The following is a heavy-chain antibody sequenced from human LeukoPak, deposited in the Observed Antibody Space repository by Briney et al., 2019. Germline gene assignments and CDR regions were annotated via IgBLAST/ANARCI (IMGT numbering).Heavy chain of an antibody. Sequence: PGGSLRLSCAASGFTFSSYSMNWVRQAPGKGLEWVSSISSSSSYIYYADSVKGRFTISRDNAKNSLYLQMNSLRAEDTAVYYCARRGYSSGWSVGFWGQGTLVTVSS. V-gene: IGHV3-21*04. J-gene: IGHJ4*02. CDR2: ISSSSSYI. CDR3: ARRGYSSGWSVGF. D-gene: IGHD6-19*01. CDR1: GFTFSSYS.